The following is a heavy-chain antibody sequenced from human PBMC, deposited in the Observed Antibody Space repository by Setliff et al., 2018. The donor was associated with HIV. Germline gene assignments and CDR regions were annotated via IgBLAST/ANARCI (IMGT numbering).Heavy chain of an antibody. D-gene: IGHD2-15*01. V-gene: IGHV3-11*04. CDR1: GFTFSDYY. CDR3: ARDLNPYGGNVDY. J-gene: IGHJ4*02. CDR2: ISSSGSTI. Sequence: GGSLRLSCAASGFTFSDYYVTWIRQAPGKGLEWVSHISSSGSTIYYADSVKGRFTISRDNAKNSLSLQMNSLRAEDTAVYYCARDLNPYGGNVDYWGQGTLVTVSS.